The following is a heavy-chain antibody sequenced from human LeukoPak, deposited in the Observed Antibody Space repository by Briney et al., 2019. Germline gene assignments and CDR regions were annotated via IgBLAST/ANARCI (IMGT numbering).Heavy chain of an antibody. CDR3: ARHVTYSSTSSYFDY. CDR1: GYSFTSYW. V-gene: IGHV5-51*01. Sequence: GESLKISCKDSGYSFTSYWIAWVRQMPGKGLEYMGFIYPGGSDTRCSPSFEGQVTISADKSITTAYLQWSSLKASDTAIYYCARHVTYSSTSSYFDYWGQGTLVTVS. J-gene: IGHJ4*02. CDR2: IYPGGSDT. D-gene: IGHD6-6*01.